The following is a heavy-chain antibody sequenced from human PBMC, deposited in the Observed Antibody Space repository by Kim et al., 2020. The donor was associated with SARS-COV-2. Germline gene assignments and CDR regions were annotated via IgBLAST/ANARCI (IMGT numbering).Heavy chain of an antibody. CDR2: IYYSGTT. V-gene: IGHV4-39*01. D-gene: IGHD3-22*01. J-gene: IGHJ4*02. Sequence: SETLSLICTVSGGSISSTRDYWGWIRQPPGKGLEWIGTIYYSGTTYYTPSLKSRITMSVDTSRNQFALKLSSVTASDTAIYYCAREDSSGYYFDDWGQGTLVTVSS. CDR3: AREDSSGYYFDD. CDR1: GGSISSTRDY.